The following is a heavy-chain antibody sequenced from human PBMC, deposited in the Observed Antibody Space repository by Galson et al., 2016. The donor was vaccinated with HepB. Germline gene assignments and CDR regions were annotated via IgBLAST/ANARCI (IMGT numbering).Heavy chain of an antibody. Sequence: SLRLSCAVSGSTFEDYAMHWVRQAPGKGLEWVSGISWNSGTIGYADSVKGRFTISRDNARNSLYLQMNSLKVEDTALYFCARDFVGPLAVAGPSHWGQGTLVTVSS. CDR1: GSTFEDYA. CDR2: ISWNSGTI. D-gene: IGHD6-19*01. V-gene: IGHV3-9*01. J-gene: IGHJ4*02. CDR3: ARDFVGPLAVAGPSH.